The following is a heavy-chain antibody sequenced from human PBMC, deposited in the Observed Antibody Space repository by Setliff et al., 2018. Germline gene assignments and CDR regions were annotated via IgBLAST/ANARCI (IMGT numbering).Heavy chain of an antibody. CDR2: TIPVFGTT. V-gene: IGHV1-69*05. D-gene: IGHD5-18*01. Sequence: GASVKVSCKASGGTFRNYGISWVRQAPGQGLEWMGGTIPVFGTTDYSQKFQGTVTIITDESTSTAFMQLSSLRSEDTAVYYCVREGVDTRSSTDYRYYMDVWGKGTTVTVSS. CDR1: GGTFRNYG. CDR3: VREGVDTRSSTDYRYYMDV. J-gene: IGHJ6*03.